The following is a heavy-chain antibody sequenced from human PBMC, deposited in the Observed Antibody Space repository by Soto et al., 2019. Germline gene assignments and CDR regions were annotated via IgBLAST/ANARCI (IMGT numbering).Heavy chain of an antibody. CDR1: GGTFSSYA. V-gene: IGHV1-69*13. J-gene: IGHJ6*02. Sequence: ASVKVSCKASGGTFSSYAISWVRQAPGQGLEWMGGIIPIFGTANYAQKFQGRVTITADESTSTAYMELSSLRSEDTAVYYCAGYGPYSSGWNYYYYGMDVWGQGTTVTVSS. CDR2: IIPIFGTA. D-gene: IGHD6-19*01. CDR3: AGYGPYSSGWNYYYYGMDV.